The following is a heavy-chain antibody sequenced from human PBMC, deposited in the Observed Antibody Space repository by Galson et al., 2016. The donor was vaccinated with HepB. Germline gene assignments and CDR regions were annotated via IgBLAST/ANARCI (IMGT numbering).Heavy chain of an antibody. CDR1: GGSISSYY. V-gene: IGHV4-59*01. Sequence: SETLSLTCTVSGGSISSYYWSWIRQPPGKGLDWIGNIHYSGSTNYNPSLRSRVTISVDTSKNQFSLKLSSVSAADTAVYYCARGVLFWGQGTLVTVSS. D-gene: IGHD3-16*01. J-gene: IGHJ4*02. CDR3: ARGVLF. CDR2: IHYSGST.